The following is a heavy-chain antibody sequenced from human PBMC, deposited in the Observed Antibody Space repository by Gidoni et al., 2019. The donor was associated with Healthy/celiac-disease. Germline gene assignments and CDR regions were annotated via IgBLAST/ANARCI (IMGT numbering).Heavy chain of an antibody. CDR1: GFTFRSYT. CDR3: ARDPNTMVRGVITTESGMDV. D-gene: IGHD3-10*01. V-gene: IGHV3-21*01. J-gene: IGHJ6*02. Sequence: EVQLVEPGGGLVKPGGALRLSWAASGFTFRSYTLTWVRQAPGKGLEWVSSISSSSSYIYYADSVKGRFTISRDNAKNSLYLQMNSLRAEDTAVYYCARDPNTMVRGVITTESGMDVWGQGTTVTVSS. CDR2: ISSSSSYI.